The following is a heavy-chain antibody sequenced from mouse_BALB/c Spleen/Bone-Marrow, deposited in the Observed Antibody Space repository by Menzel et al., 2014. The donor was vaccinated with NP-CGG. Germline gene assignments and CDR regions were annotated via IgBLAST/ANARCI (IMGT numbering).Heavy chain of an antibody. CDR3: ARGRAYYVNYGFAY. D-gene: IGHD2-10*01. CDR1: GYTFTDYN. Sequence: EVQLQQSGPELVKPGASVKISCKASGYTFTDYNIHWVKQSHGKSLEWIGYIYPYNGGTAYNQKFKSKATLTVDNSSSTAYMELRSLTSEDSAVYYCARGRAYYVNYGFAYWGQGTLVPVSA. V-gene: IGHV1S29*02. J-gene: IGHJ3*01. CDR2: IYPYNGGT.